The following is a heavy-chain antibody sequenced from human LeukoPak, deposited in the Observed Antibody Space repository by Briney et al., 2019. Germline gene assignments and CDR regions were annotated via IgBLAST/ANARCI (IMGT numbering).Heavy chain of an antibody. CDR2: IYTSGST. CDR1: GGSISSGSYY. J-gene: IGHJ5*02. CDR3: ARAVITMIVPSGDWFDP. Sequence: SQTLSLTCIVSGGSISSGSYYWSWIRPPAGKGLEWIGRIYTSGSTNYNPSLKRRVTISVDTSKNQFSLKLSSVTAADTAVYYCARAVITMIVPSGDWFDPWGQGTLVTVSS. D-gene: IGHD3-22*01. V-gene: IGHV4-61*02.